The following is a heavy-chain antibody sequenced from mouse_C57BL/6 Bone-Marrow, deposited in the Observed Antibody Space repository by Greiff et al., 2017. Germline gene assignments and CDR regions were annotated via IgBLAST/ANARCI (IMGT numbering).Heavy chain of an antibody. D-gene: IGHD1-1*01. CDR3: ARHPHGSSFDY. V-gene: IGHV5-9*01. CDR2: ISGGGGNT. J-gene: IGHJ2*01. CDR1: GFTFSSYT. Sequence: EVMLVESGGGLVKPGGSLKLSCAASGFTFSSYTMSWVRQTPEKRLEWVATISGGGGNTYYPDSVKGRFTISRDNAKNTLYLQMSSLRSEDTALYYCARHPHGSSFDYWGQGTTLTVSS.